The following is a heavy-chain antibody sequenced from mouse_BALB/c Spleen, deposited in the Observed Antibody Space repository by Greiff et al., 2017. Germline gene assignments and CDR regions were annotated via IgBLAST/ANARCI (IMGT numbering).Heavy chain of an antibody. V-gene: IGHV1-69*02. Sequence: VQLQQSGAELARPGASVKLSCKASGYTFTSYWINWVKQRPGQGLEWIGNIYPSDSYTNYNQKFKDKATLTVDKSSSTAYMQLSSPTSEDSAVYYCTIYDPWFAYWGQGTLVTVSA. CDR1: GYTFTSYW. CDR3: TIYDPWFAY. CDR2: IYPSDSYT. J-gene: IGHJ3*01. D-gene: IGHD2-3*01.